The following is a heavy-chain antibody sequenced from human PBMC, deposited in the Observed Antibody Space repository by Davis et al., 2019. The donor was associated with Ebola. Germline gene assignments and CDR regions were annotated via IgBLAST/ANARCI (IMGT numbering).Heavy chain of an antibody. D-gene: IGHD1-7*01. Sequence: GGSLRLSCAASGFTFSSYAMSWVRQAPGKGLEWVSGISGSGDSTYYAESVKGRFTISRDNSKNTLYLEMNSLTADDTATYYCSTQLPTWNWVYWGRGTLVTVAS. CDR1: GFTFSSYA. V-gene: IGHV3-23*01. J-gene: IGHJ4*02. CDR2: ISGSGDST. CDR3: STQLPTWNWVY.